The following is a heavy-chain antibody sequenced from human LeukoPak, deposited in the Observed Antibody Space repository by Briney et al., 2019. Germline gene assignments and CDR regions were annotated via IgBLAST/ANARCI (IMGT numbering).Heavy chain of an antibody. Sequence: KPSETLSLTCTVSGGSISSYYWSWIRQPPGKGLEWSGYIYYSGSTNYNPSLKSRVTISVDTSKNQFSLKLSSVTAADTAVYYCARDGLDEVGVGYFDYWGQGTLVTVSS. CDR2: IYYSGST. J-gene: IGHJ4*02. CDR1: GGSISSYY. CDR3: ARDGLDEVGVGYFDY. D-gene: IGHD3-16*01. V-gene: IGHV4-59*01.